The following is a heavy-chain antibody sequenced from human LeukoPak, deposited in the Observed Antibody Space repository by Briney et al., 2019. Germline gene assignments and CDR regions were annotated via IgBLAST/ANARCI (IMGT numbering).Heavy chain of an antibody. V-gene: IGHV3-74*01. Sequence: GGSLRLSCAASGFTFSSYWMHWVRQAPGKGLVWVSRINSDGSSTSYADSVKGRFTISRDNAKNTLYLQMNSLRVEDMAVYYCARGYCGGDCYGDWGQGTLVTVSS. CDR1: GFTFSSYW. D-gene: IGHD2-21*02. CDR3: ARGYCGGDCYGD. J-gene: IGHJ1*01. CDR2: INSDGSST.